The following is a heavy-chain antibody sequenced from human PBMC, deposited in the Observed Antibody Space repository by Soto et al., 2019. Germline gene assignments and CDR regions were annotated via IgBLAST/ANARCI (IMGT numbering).Heavy chain of an antibody. J-gene: IGHJ3*02. CDR2: IITYSGNT. Sequence: ASVKVSCKASGYSFTNYAINWVRQAPGQGLEWMGRIITYSGNTNHAQSLQGRVTMTTDTSTSTAYMELGNLRSDDTAVYYCARGLXXXXXXGPNDGFDIWGQGTMVPVSS. V-gene: IGHV1-18*01. CDR1: GYSFTNYA. D-gene: IGHD3-16*01. CDR3: ARGLXXXXXXGPNDGFDI.